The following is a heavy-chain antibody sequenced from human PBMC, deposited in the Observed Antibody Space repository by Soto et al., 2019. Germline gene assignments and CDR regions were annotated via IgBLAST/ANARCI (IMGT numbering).Heavy chain of an antibody. CDR2: ISGSGGST. CDR3: AKRAAHCSSTSCYRWFDY. CDR1: GFPFGSYA. Sequence: GGSLRISCAASGFPFGSYAMSWVRQAPGKGLEWVSAISGSGGSTYYADSVKGRFTISRDNSKNTLYLQMNSLRAEDTAVYYCAKRAAHCSSTSCYRWFDYWGQGTLVTVSS. D-gene: IGHD2-2*01. J-gene: IGHJ4*02. V-gene: IGHV3-23*01.